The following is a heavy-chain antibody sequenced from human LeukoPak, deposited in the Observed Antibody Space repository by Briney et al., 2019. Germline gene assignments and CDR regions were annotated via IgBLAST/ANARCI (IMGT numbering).Heavy chain of an antibody. Sequence: SQTLSLTCAISGDSVTSNSAAWNWIRQSPSRGLEWLGRTYYRSKWYNDYAVSVKSRITINPDTSKNQFSLQLNSMTPEDTAVYYRAREGGRLLWFGESTSGYYYYMDVWGKGTTVTVSS. D-gene: IGHD3-10*01. CDR3: AREGGRLLWFGESTSGYYYYMDV. CDR1: GDSVTSNSAA. CDR2: TYYRSKWYN. J-gene: IGHJ6*03. V-gene: IGHV6-1*01.